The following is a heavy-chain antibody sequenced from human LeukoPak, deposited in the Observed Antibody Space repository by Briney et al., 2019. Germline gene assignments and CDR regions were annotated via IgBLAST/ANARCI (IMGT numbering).Heavy chain of an antibody. Sequence: PGGSLRLSCVASGFTFSSYGMHWVRQAPGKGLEWVAVISYDGSNKYYADSVKGRFTISRDNSKNTLYLQMNSLRAEDTAVYYCARDREQLGSFDYWGQGTLVTVSS. J-gene: IGHJ4*02. CDR1: GFTFSSYG. V-gene: IGHV3-30*03. CDR3: ARDREQLGSFDY. D-gene: IGHD6-13*01. CDR2: ISYDGSNK.